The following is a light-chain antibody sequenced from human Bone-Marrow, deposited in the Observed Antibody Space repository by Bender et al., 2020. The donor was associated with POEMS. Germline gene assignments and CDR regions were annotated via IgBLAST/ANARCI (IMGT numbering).Light chain of an antibody. CDR2: EVT. CDR1: SSNIGTYS. V-gene: IGLV2-14*03. J-gene: IGLJ2*01. CDR3: SSYTSSSTPVL. Sequence: QSVLTQPPSASATPGQTVTISCSGSSSNIGTYSVNWYQQHPGKPPQLIIYEVTRRPSGVPDRFSGSKSGNTATLTISGLQAEDEAVYHCSSYTSSSTPVLFGGGTNLIVL.